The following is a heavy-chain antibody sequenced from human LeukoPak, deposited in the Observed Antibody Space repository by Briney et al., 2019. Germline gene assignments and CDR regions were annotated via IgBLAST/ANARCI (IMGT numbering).Heavy chain of an antibody. J-gene: IGHJ4*02. CDR2: INPNSGGT. Sequence: ASVKVSCKASGYTFTGYYIHWVRQAPGQGLEWMGWINPNSGGTNYAQKFQGRVTMTRDTSISTAYMELSRLRSDDTAVYYCARGSNPLIAAAGTGYWGQGTLVTVSS. V-gene: IGHV1-2*02. CDR3: ARGSNPLIAAAGTGY. D-gene: IGHD6-13*01. CDR1: GYTFTGYY.